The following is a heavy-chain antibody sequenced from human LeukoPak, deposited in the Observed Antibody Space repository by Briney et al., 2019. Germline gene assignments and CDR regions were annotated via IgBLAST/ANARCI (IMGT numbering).Heavy chain of an antibody. V-gene: IGHV3-30*02. Sequence: GGSLRLSCAASGFTFSSYGMHWVRQAPGKGLEWVAFIRYDGSNKYYADSVKGRFTISRDNSKNTLYLQMNSLRAEDTAVYYCAKDLRDQVGATGYWGQGTLVTVSS. J-gene: IGHJ4*02. CDR1: GFTFSSYG. CDR2: IRYDGSNK. CDR3: AKDLRDQVGATGY. D-gene: IGHD1-26*01.